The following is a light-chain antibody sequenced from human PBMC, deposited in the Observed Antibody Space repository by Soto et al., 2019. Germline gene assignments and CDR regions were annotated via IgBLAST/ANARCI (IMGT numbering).Light chain of an antibody. J-gene: IGKJ1*01. CDR3: QHYNCYPET. V-gene: IGKV1-5*03. CDR1: QTISSW. Sequence: DIQMTQSPTTLSGSVGERVTITCRASQTISSWLDWYQQKPGKATKLLIYKASTLKSGVPSRISGSVSRTELTPTVSSLDPDDFGSYYFQHYNCYPETFXQG. CDR2: KAS.